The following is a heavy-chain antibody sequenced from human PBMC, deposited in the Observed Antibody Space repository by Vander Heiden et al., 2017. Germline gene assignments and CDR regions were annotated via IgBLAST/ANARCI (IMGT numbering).Heavy chain of an antibody. CDR3: ARELGWERGLQFGFDY. Sequence: QVQLVESGGGVVQPGRSLRLSCAASGFTFSSYGMHWVRQAPGKGLEWVAVIWYDGSNKYYADSVKGRVTISRDNSKNTLYLQMNSLRAEDTAVYYCARELGWERGLQFGFDYWGQGTLVTVSS. D-gene: IGHD5-12*01. CDR1: GFTFSSYG. V-gene: IGHV3-33*01. CDR2: IWYDGSNK. J-gene: IGHJ4*02.